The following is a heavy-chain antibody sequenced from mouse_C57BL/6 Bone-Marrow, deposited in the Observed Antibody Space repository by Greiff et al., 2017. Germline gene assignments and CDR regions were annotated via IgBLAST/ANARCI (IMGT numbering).Heavy chain of an antibody. V-gene: IGHV1-55*01. CDR2: IYPGSGST. CDR3: ARDDYDGGYFDY. CDR1: GYTFTSYW. J-gene: IGHJ2*01. D-gene: IGHD2-4*01. Sequence: QVQLQQPGAELVKPGASVKMSCKASGYTFTSYWITWVKQRPGQGLEWIGDIYPGSGSTNYNEKFKSKATLTVDTSSSTAYMQLSGLTSEDSAVYYCARDDYDGGYFDYWGQGTTLTVSS.